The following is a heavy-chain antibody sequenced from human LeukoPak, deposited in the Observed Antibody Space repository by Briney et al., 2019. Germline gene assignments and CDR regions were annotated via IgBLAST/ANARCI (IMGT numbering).Heavy chain of an antibody. CDR1: GYTFTGYY. CDR2: INPNSGGT. V-gene: IGHV1-2*02. CDR3: ARALRIAAAALDY. D-gene: IGHD6-13*01. Sequence: ASVKVSCKASGYTFTGYYMHWVRQAPGQGLEWMGWINPNSGGTNYAQKFQGRVTMTRDTSISTAYVELSRLRSDDTAVYYCARALRIAAAALDYWGQGTLVTVSS. J-gene: IGHJ4*02.